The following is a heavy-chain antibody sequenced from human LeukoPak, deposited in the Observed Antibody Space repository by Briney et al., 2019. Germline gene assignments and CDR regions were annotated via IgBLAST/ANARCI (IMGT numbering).Heavy chain of an antibody. CDR1: GFTFSSYG. V-gene: IGHV3-21*01. CDR3: ARAITNYGYIFDY. J-gene: IGHJ4*02. CDR2: ISTSSSYI. Sequence: GGSLRLSCVGSGFTFSSYGMNWVRQAPGKGLEWVSSISTSSSYIYYSDSLKDRFTISRDNARNSLYLQMNSLRAEDTAVYYCARAITNYGYIFDYWGQGTLVTVSS. D-gene: IGHD5-18*01.